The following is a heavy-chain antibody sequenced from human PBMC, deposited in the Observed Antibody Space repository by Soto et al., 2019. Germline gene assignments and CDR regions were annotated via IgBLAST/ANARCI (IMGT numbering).Heavy chain of an antibody. CDR1: GGSISTDY. CDR3: AREPRYTTSRFHDPFDM. D-gene: IGHD1-1*01. J-gene: IGHJ3*02. Sequence: QVQLQESGPGLVKPSETLSLTCTVSGGSISTDYWNWIRQPPGKGLEWIGYISYTGITNYYPSLESRVTISVDTSRNQFSLKLRSVTAADTAVYYCAREPRYTTSRFHDPFDMWGQGTMVTVSS. V-gene: IGHV4-59*01. CDR2: ISYTGIT.